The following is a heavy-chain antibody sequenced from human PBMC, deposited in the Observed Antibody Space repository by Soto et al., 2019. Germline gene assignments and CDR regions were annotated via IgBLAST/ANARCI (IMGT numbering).Heavy chain of an antibody. V-gene: IGHV1-18*01. D-gene: IGHD2-2*03. J-gene: IGHJ6*02. CDR3: AREVVDIVLVPAAEAAYYYGMDV. Sequence: QVQLVQSGAEVKKPGASVKVSCKASGYTFTSYGISWVRQAPGQGLEWMGWISAYNGNTNYAQKLQGRVTMTTDTATSTAYMELRSLRSDDTAVYYCAREVVDIVLVPAAEAAYYYGMDVWGQGTTVTVSS. CDR1: GYTFTSYG. CDR2: ISAYNGNT.